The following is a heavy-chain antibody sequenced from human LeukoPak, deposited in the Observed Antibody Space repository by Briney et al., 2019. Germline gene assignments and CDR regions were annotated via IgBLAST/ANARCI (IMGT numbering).Heavy chain of an antibody. J-gene: IGHJ4*02. V-gene: IGHV3-30*04. Sequence: GGSLRLSCAASGFTFSSYAMHWVRQAPGKGLEWVAVMSYDGSNKYYADSVKGRFTISRGNSKNTLYLQMNSLRAEDTAVYYCARIWGGDYWGQGTLVTVSS. CDR1: GFTFSSYA. CDR3: ARIWGGDY. D-gene: IGHD3-16*01. CDR2: MSYDGSNK.